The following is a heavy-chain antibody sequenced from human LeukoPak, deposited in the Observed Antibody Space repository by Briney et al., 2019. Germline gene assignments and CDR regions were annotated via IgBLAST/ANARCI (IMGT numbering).Heavy chain of an antibody. CDR3: ARSLWPEDY. CDR1: GFTFSDFY. CDR2: INQDGTGK. D-gene: IGHD3-16*01. Sequence: QPGGSLRLSCAASGFTFSDFYISWVRESPGKGLEWVASINQDGTGKYYVASVKGRFTISRDNAKKSVWLQMTSLRADDTAVYYCARSLWPEDYWGQGTPVTVSS. J-gene: IGHJ4*02. V-gene: IGHV3-7*01.